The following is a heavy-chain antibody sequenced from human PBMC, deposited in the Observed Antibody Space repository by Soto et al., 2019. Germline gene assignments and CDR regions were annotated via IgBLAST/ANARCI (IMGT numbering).Heavy chain of an antibody. CDR1: GGTFSGYA. V-gene: IGHV1-69*13. CDR3: ARVHDYAMAFDY. Sequence: SVKVSCKASGGTFSGYAISWVRQAPGLGLEWMGGIIPIFGTANYAQKFQGRVTITADESTSTAYMELSSLRSEDTAVYYCARVHDYAMAFDYWGQGTLVTVSS. D-gene: IGHD4-17*01. CDR2: IIPIFGTA. J-gene: IGHJ4*02.